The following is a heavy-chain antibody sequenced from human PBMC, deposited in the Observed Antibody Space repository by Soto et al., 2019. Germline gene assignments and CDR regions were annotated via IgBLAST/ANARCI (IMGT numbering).Heavy chain of an antibody. CDR2: IYHSGST. J-gene: IGHJ6*02. CDR1: SGSISSSNW. D-gene: IGHD3-22*01. V-gene: IGHV4-4*02. CDR3: ARVPYYYDSSGYSQDGCMDV. Sequence: SETLSLTCAVSSGSISSSNWWSWVRQPPGKGLEWIGEIYHSGSTNYNPSLKSRVTISVDKSKNQFSLKLSSVTAADTAVYYCARVPYYYDSSGYSQDGCMDVWGQRTAVT.